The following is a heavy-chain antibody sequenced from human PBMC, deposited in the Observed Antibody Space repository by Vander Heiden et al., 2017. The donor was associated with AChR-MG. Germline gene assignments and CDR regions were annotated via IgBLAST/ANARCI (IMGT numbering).Heavy chain of an antibody. CDR3: ARHATTTPRIYVWGSYRYSHDAFDI. D-gene: IGHD3-16*02. J-gene: IGHJ3*02. CDR1: GYSFTSYW. Sequence: EVQLVQSGAEVKKPGESLKISCKGSGYSFTSYWIGWVRQMPGKGLEWMGIIYPGDSDTRYSPSFQGQVTISADKSISTAYLQWSSLKASDTAMYYCARHATTTPRIYVWGSYRYSHDAFDIWGQGTMVTVSS. V-gene: IGHV5-51*01. CDR2: IYPGDSDT.